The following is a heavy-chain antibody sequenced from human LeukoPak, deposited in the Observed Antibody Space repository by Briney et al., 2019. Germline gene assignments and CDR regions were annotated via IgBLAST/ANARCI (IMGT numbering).Heavy chain of an antibody. V-gene: IGHV1-69*13. CDR3: ARSSLGYCSSTSCPAGYYYYYGMDV. D-gene: IGHD2-2*01. CDR1: GGTFSSYA. CDR2: IIPIFGTA. J-gene: IGHJ6*02. Sequence: SVKVSCKASGGTFSSYAISWVRQAPGQGLEWMGGIIPIFGTANCAQKFQGRVTITADESTSTAYMELSSLRSEDTAVYYCARSSLGYCSSTSCPAGYYYYYGMDVWGQGTTVTVSS.